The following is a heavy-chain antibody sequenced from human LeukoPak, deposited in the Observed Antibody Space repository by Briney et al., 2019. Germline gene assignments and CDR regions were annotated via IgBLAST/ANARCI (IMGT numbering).Heavy chain of an antibody. Sequence: RSLRLSCAASGFTFSSYGMHWVRQAPGKGLEWVAVIWYDGSNKYYADSVKGRFTISRDNSKNTLYLQMNSLRAEDTAVYYCARESFQTAMAYYYGMDVWGQGTTVTVSS. D-gene: IGHD5-18*01. V-gene: IGHV3-33*01. CDR2: IWYDGSNK. CDR1: GFTFSSYG. J-gene: IGHJ6*02. CDR3: ARESFQTAMAYYYGMDV.